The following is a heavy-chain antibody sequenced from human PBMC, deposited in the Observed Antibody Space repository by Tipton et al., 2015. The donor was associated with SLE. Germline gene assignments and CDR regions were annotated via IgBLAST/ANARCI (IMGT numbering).Heavy chain of an antibody. CDR1: GASISSYY. Sequence: TLSLTCTVSGASISSYYWSWIRQPPGKGLEWIGYIYYNRNTLYSPSLKSRVAMSVDTSKNQFSLKLSSVTAADTAVYYCARGTRIMITFGGVNYFDYWGQGTLVTVSS. CDR3: ARGTRIMITFGGVNYFDY. V-gene: IGHV4-59*08. CDR2: IYYNRNT. J-gene: IGHJ4*02. D-gene: IGHD3-16*01.